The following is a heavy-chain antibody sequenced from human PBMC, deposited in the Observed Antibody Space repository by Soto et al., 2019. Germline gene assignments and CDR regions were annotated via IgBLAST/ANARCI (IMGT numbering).Heavy chain of an antibody. V-gene: IGHV3-23*01. CDR2: ISGSGGTT. CDR1: GFTFSNYA. Sequence: EVPLLESGGGLVQPGRSLRLSCAASGFTFSNYAMSLVRQAPGQGLDWVSAISGSGGTTYYADSVKGRFTISRYNSKNTLFRQMTSLRAEEAAVYYCAKFFVETGSNTGWPWSFHYWGQGTLVTVSS. CDR3: AKFFVETGSNTGWPWSFHY. J-gene: IGHJ4*02. D-gene: IGHD6-19*01.